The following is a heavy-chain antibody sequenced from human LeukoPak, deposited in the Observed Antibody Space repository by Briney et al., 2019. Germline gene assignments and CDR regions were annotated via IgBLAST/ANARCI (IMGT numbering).Heavy chain of an antibody. CDR3: AKDDAWLRFGE. Sequence: GGSLRLSCVASGIIFSSYAMSWVRQAPGKGLEWVSSINASGGRTYYADSVKGRFTISRDNSKNTLYLEVISLTAEDTAVYYCAKDDAWLRFGEWSQGTLVSVSS. J-gene: IGHJ4*02. CDR2: INASGGRT. D-gene: IGHD3-10*01. CDR1: GIIFSSYA. V-gene: IGHV3-23*01.